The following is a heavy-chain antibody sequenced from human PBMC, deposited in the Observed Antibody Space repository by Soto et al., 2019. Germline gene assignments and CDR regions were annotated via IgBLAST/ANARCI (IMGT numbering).Heavy chain of an antibody. CDR1: GFTFSSYS. CDR3: AKQMDYDSSGYWSDY. Sequence: GGSLRLSCAASGFTFSSYSMNWVRQAPGKGLEWVSSISSSSSYIYYADSVKGRFTISRDNAKNSLYLQMNSLRAEDTAVYYCAKQMDYDSSGYWSDYWGQGTLVTVSS. D-gene: IGHD3-22*01. J-gene: IGHJ4*02. CDR2: ISSSSSYI. V-gene: IGHV3-21*01.